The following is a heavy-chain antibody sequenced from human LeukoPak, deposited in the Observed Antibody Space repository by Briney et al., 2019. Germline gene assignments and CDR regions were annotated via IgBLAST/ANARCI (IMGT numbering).Heavy chain of an antibody. D-gene: IGHD2-2*02. J-gene: IGHJ4*02. CDR1: GYTFTSYY. Sequence: ASVKVSCKASGYTFTSYYMHWVRQAPGQGLEWMGIINPSGGSTSYAQKFQGRVTMTRDTSTSTVYMELSSLRSEDTAVYYCARGGCSSTSCYTGDDYWGQGTLVTVSS. CDR3: ARGGCSSTSCYTGDDY. V-gene: IGHV1-46*01. CDR2: INPSGGST.